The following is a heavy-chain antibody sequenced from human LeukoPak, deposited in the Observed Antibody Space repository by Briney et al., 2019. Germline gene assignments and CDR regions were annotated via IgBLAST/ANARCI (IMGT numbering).Heavy chain of an antibody. CDR1: GYTLTELS. V-gene: IGHV1-24*01. J-gene: IGHJ1*01. D-gene: IGHD6-13*01. CDR3: ATRGSSSWYIYFQH. CDR2: FDPEDGET. Sequence: GASVKVSCKVSGYTLTELSMHWVRQAPGKGLEWMGGFDPEDGETIYAQKFQGRVTMTEDTSTDTAYMELSSLRSEDTAVYYCATRGSSSWYIYFQHWGQGTLVTVSS.